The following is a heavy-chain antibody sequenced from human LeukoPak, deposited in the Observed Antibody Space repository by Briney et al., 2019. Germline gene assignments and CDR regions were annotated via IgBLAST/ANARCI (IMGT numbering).Heavy chain of an antibody. J-gene: IGHJ6*03. V-gene: IGHV1-69*11. CDR3: AKXGAARQDYYMDV. CDR2: IXPIXGTA. CDR1: GGSFSSYA. D-gene: IGHD5-18*01. Sequence: SVKVSCKXSGGSFSSYAISXXXXXPGXGLXXXXRIXPIXGTAXYAXRFQDXVXXTXXXVXSTAHMELTSLPSGDTAVYFCAKXGAARQDYYMDVWGNGTTVTVSS.